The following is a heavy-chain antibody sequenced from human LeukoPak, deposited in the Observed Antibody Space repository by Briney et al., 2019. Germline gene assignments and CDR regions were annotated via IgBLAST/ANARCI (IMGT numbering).Heavy chain of an antibody. CDR1: GYTFTGCY. CDR2: INPNRGGT. V-gene: IGHV1-2*06. Sequence: ASVKVSCKASGYTFTGCYMHWVRQAPGQGLEWMGRINPNRGGTNYAQKFQGRVTMTRDTTISTAYMELRRLRSDDTAVYYCERGRSVRGGKGYYYYYYMDVWGKGTTVTVSS. CDR3: ERGRSVRGGKGYYYYYYMDV. J-gene: IGHJ6*03. D-gene: IGHD4-23*01.